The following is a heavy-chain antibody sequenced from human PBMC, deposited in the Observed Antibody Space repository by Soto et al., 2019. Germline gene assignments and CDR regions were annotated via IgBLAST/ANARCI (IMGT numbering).Heavy chain of an antibody. CDR2: INRDGSVT. J-gene: IGHJ6*02. Sequence: PXGSLRLSCEFSVLTYSTAWMHWVRQSPGKGLVWVSSINRDGSVTNYADSVKGRFTISRDSAEKTLYLQINSLRADDTGVYYCARADLVVGPYMRIWGQGTTVTVSS. CDR1: VLTYSTAW. V-gene: IGHV3-74*01. D-gene: IGHD2-15*01. CDR3: ARADLVVGPYMRI.